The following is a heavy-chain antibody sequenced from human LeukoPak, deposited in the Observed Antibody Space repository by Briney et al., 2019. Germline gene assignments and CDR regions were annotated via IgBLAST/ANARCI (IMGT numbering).Heavy chain of an antibody. V-gene: IGHV3-30*18. CDR3: AKDRLRGVIPYYFDY. CDR1: GFTFSSYG. Sequence: GGSLRLSCAASGFTFSSYGMHWVRQAPGKGLEWVAVISYDGSNKYYADSVKGRFTIPRDNSKNTLYLQMNSLRAEDTAVYYCAKDRLRGVIPYYFDYWGQGTLVTVSS. CDR2: ISYDGSNK. D-gene: IGHD3-10*01. J-gene: IGHJ4*02.